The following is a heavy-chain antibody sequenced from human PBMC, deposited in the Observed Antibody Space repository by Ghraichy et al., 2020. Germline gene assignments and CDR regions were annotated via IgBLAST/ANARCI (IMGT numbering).Heavy chain of an antibody. CDR1: GFNFNIYS. Sequence: GESLNISCGASGFNFNIYSMNWVRQAPGNGLEWVSSISSDGRHIYYADSVRGRFTISRDNAQNTVFLQTNSLRGEDTAVYYCTRAGIVGATPAFDYWGQGPWSPSPQ. J-gene: IGHJ4*02. D-gene: IGHD1-26*01. CDR2: ISSDGRHI. V-gene: IGHV3-21*06. CDR3: TRAGIVGATPAFDY.